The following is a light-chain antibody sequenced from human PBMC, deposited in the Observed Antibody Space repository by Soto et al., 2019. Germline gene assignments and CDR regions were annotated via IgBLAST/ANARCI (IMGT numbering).Light chain of an antibody. CDR3: QQRSNWIT. J-gene: IGKJ5*01. V-gene: IGKV3D-15*01. Sequence: EIVMTQSPATLSMSPGEGATLSCRASQSIANNLAWYQQRPGQAPRLLIYGASTRATGIPARFSGSGSGTEFTLTTSRLEPEDFAVYYCQQRSNWITFGQGTRLEIK. CDR2: GAS. CDR1: QSIANN.